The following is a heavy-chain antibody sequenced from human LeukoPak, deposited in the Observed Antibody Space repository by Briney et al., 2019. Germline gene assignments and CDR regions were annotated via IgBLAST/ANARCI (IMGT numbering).Heavy chain of an antibody. V-gene: IGHV1-24*01. D-gene: IGHD6-6*01. J-gene: IGHJ2*01. CDR1: GYTLTELS. Sequence: ASVKVSCKVSGYTLTELSMHWVRQAPGKGLEWMGGFDPEDGEAIYAQKFQGRVTMTEDTSTDTAYMELSSLRSEDTAVYYCARDRKQLVADWYFDLWGRGTLVTVSS. CDR3: ARDRKQLVADWYFDL. CDR2: FDPEDGEA.